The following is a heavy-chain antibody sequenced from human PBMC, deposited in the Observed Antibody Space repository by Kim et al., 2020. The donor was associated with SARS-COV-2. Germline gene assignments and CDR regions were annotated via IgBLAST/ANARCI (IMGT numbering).Heavy chain of an antibody. CDR1: GGSISSYY. Sequence: SETLSLTCTVSGGSISSYYWSWIRQPPGKGLEWIGYIYYSGSTNYNPSLKSRVTISVDTSKNQFSLKLSSVTAADTAVYYCARDNRRAGYYFDYWGQGTL. CDR2: IYYSGST. D-gene: IGHD6-19*01. CDR3: ARDNRRAGYYFDY. V-gene: IGHV4-59*01. J-gene: IGHJ4*02.